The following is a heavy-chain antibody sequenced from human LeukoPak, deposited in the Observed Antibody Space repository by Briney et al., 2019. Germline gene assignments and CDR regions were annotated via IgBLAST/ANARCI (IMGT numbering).Heavy chain of an antibody. CDR2: IWYDGSNK. CDR1: GFTFSSYG. J-gene: IGHJ6*02. CDR3: ARDLHYYDSSGCSQPPYYYYGMDV. V-gene: IGHV3-33*01. Sequence: GGSLRLSCAASGFTFSSYGMHWVRQAPGKGLEWVAVIWYDGSNKYYADSVKGRFTISRDNSKNTLYLQMNSLRAEDTAVYYCARDLHYYDSSGCSQPPYYYYGMDVWGQGTTVTVSS. D-gene: IGHD3-22*01.